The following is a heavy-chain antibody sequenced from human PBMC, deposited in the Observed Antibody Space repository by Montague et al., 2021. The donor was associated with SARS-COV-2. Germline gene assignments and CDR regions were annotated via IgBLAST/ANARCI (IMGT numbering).Heavy chain of an antibody. CDR1: GASLSSDSLS. J-gene: IGHJ3*01. Sequence: VSPGASLSSDSLSLHWIRQSPSRGLECLASTYYRSKWCNDSAPSVSVRATVKPDTSRNQFSLHLDSVTPEDTSLYFCARKMDSSFDVWGKGTMVIVSS. D-gene: IGHD2-2*03. CDR2: TYYRSKWCN. CDR3: ARKMDSSFDV. V-gene: IGHV6-1*01.